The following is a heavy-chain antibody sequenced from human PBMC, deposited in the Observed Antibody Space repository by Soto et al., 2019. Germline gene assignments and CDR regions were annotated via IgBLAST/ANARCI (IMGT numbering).Heavy chain of an antibody. D-gene: IGHD2-15*01. CDR3: ARGNYGGNPENDAFDI. J-gene: IGHJ3*02. CDR1: GFTFSSYA. CDR2: ISSNGGST. V-gene: IGHV3-64*01. Sequence: GGSLRLSCAASGFTFSSYAMHWVRQAPGKGLEYLSSISSNGGSTYYANSVKDRFIISRDNSKKTLYLQMGSLRAEDKAVYYCARGNYGGNPENDAFDIWGQGTVVTVSS.